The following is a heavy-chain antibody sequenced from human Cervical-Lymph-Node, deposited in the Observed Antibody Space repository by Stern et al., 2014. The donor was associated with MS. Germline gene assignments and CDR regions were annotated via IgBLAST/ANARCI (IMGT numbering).Heavy chain of an antibody. CDR1: GGSFFSYY. CDR3: ARGNYYYGMDV. D-gene: IGHD3-10*01. V-gene: IGHV4-59*01. CDR2: IYHTGTT. J-gene: IGHJ6*02. Sequence: MQLVESGPGLVKPSETLSLTCTVSGGSFFSYYWSWIRQPPGKGLEWLGYIYHTGTTNYNPSLKSRVTISIDTSKDQLSLRLSSVTAADTALYYCARGNYYYGMDVWGQGTTVTVSS.